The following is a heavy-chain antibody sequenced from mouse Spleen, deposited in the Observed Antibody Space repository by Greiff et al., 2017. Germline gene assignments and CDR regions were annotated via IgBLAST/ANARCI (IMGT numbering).Heavy chain of an antibody. CDR3: ARYGDYPFDY. V-gene: IGHV5-17*01. D-gene: IGHD1-1*01. Sequence: EVMLVESGGGLVKPGGSLKLSCAASGFTFSDYGMHWVGQAPEKGLEWVAYISSGSSTIYYADTVKGRFTISRDNAKNTLFLQMTSLRSEDTAMYYCARYGDYPFDYWGQGTTLTVSS. J-gene: IGHJ2*01. CDR1: GFTFSDYG. CDR2: ISSGSSTI.